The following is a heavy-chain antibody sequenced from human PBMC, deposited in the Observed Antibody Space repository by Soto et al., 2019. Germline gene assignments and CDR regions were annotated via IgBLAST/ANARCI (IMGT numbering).Heavy chain of an antibody. CDR3: ARGGGYCTPTSCAIDS. J-gene: IGHJ4*02. D-gene: IGHD2-8*01. CDR1: RFSFSSYE. V-gene: IGHV3-23*01. CDR2: VSLTGDRT. Sequence: EVQLLESGGGLVQPGGSLRLSCVASRFSFSSYEMSWVRQAAGKGLEWVSRVSLTGDRTNYAGSVKGRFTVSRDNFKNTLYLEMDSLRPGDTAIYYCARGGGYCTPTSCAIDSWGRGTPVTVSS.